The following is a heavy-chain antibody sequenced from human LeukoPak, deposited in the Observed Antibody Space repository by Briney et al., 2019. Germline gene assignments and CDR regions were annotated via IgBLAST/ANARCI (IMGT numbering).Heavy chain of an antibody. CDR1: GFTFSSYW. CDR3: AREDLEVWAFDI. D-gene: IGHD2-8*02. Sequence: GGSLRLSCAGSGFTFSSYWMHWVRQAPGKGLVWVSRISSDGSSTSYAASVKGRFTISRDNAKNTLYLQMNSLRAEDTAVYYCAREDLEVWAFDIWGQGTMVIVSS. CDR2: ISSDGSST. J-gene: IGHJ3*02. V-gene: IGHV3-74*01.